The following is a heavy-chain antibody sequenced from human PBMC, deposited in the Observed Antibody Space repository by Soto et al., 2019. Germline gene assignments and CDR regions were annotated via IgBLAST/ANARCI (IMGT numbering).Heavy chain of an antibody. CDR2: IYYSGST. Sequence: SETLSLTCTVSGGSISSSSYYWGWIRQPPGKGLEWIGSIYYSGSTYYNPSLKSRVTISVDTSKNQFSLKLSSVTAADTAVYYCARHSPGRAYSRSYYYGMDVWGQGTTVTVSS. CDR3: ARHSPGRAYSRSYYYGMDV. D-gene: IGHD6-13*01. V-gene: IGHV4-39*01. CDR1: GGSISSSSYY. J-gene: IGHJ6*02.